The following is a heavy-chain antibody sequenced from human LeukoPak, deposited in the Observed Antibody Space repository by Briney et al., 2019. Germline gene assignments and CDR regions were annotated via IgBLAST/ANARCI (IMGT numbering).Heavy chain of an antibody. J-gene: IGHJ4*02. CDR1: GDSVSSNSAT. Sequence: SQTLSLTCAISGDSVSSNSATWNWIRQSPSRGLEWLGRTYYRSKWYNDYALSVKSRITINPDTSKNQFSLHLYSVTPEDTAVYYCARDLAGFGGYSYGMVDYWGQGTLVTVSS. V-gene: IGHV6-1*01. CDR2: TYYRSKWYN. CDR3: ARDLAGFGGYSYGMVDY. D-gene: IGHD5-18*01.